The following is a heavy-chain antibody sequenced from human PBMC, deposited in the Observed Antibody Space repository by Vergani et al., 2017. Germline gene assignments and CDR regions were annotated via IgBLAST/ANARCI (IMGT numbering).Heavy chain of an antibody. J-gene: IGHJ4*02. CDR1: GFIFDSNG. Sequence: EVKLVESGGGLVRPGGSLRLSCAGNGFIFDSNGMSWVRQVPGKGLEWVSGINWNGDNTGYADSVKDRFTISRDNAKNSLYLQMNSLRVEDTALYYCAREASSGFYDYFDYWGQGTLVTVSS. CDR3: AREASSGFYDYFDY. V-gene: IGHV3-20*04. D-gene: IGHD6-19*01. CDR2: INWNGDNT.